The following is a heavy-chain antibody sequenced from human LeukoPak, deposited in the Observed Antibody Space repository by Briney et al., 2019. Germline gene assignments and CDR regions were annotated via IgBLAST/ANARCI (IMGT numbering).Heavy chain of an antibody. CDR3: ARRPPSYYGSGSYKFVKWFDP. V-gene: IGHV4-34*01. CDR1: GGSFSDYY. CDR2: INHSGST. D-gene: IGHD3-10*01. J-gene: IGHJ5*02. Sequence: PSETLSLTCGVYGGSFSDYYWSWIRQPPGKGLEWIGEINHSGSTNYNPSLKSRVTISVDTSKNQFSLKVNSVTAADTAVYYCARRPPSYYGSGSYKFVKWFDPWGQGTLVTVSS.